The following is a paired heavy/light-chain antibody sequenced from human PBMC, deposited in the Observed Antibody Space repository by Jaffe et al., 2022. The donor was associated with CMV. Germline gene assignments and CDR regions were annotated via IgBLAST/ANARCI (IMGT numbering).Heavy chain of an antibody. Sequence: EVQLVESGGGLVQPGGSLRLSCAASGFTFSSYEMNWVRQAPGKGLEWVSYISSSGSTIYYADSVKGRFTISRDNAKNSLYLQMNSLRAEDTAVYYCARDSPDYYDSSGYYRHFDYWGQGTLVTVSS. J-gene: IGHJ4*02. CDR3: ARDSPDYYDSSGYYRHFDY. CDR1: GFTFSSYE. CDR2: ISSSGSTI. D-gene: IGHD3-22*01. V-gene: IGHV3-48*03.
Light chain of an antibody. V-gene: IGKV3-15*01. J-gene: IGKJ3*01. CDR2: GAS. CDR1: QSVSSN. CDR3: QQYNNWPPLFT. Sequence: EIVMTQSPATLSVSPGERATLSCRASQSVSSNLAWYQQKPGQAPRLLIYGASTRATGIPARFSGSGSGTEFTLTISSLQSEDFAVYYCQQYNNWPPLFTFGPGTKVDIK.